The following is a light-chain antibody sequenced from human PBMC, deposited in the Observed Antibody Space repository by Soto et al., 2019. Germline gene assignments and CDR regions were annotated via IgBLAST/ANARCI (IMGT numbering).Light chain of an antibody. CDR2: GAS. V-gene: IGKV3-20*01. CDR1: QSVSSNH. CDR3: QQYGSSPPYT. J-gene: IGKJ2*01. Sequence: EIVLTQSPGTLSLSPGERATLSCRASQSVSSNHLAWYQQKPGQAPRLLIYGASSRATGIPDRFSGSGSGTDFTLTISRLEPEDFAVYYCQQYGSSPPYTFGQGTKVDIK.